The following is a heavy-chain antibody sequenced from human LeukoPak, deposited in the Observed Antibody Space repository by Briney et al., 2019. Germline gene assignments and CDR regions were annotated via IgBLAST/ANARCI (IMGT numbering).Heavy chain of an antibody. CDR3: ARVSYGTGIPFADH. CDR2: IKQDGSEI. Sequence: QAGGSLRLSCAASGFTFPSYWMSWVRQAPGTGLEWVANIKQDGSEIYYVDSVKGRFTISRDNAKNSLYLQMSSLRVEDAAVYYCARVSYGTGIPFADHWGQGTLVTVSP. CDR1: GFTFPSYW. D-gene: IGHD3-10*01. J-gene: IGHJ4*02. V-gene: IGHV3-7*01.